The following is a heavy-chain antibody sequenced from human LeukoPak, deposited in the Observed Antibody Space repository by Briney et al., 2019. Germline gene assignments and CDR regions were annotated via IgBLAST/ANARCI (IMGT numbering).Heavy chain of an antibody. Sequence: GGSLRLLCTASGFSFDEYAMNWVRQVPRKGLEWVAGVNWNGGLTDYADSVKGRFTLSRDDAKNSLYLDMNNLRAEDTALYYCARPPSRDCSDGACPFDSCGQGTLVTVSS. V-gene: IGHV3-20*04. CDR1: GFSFDEYA. CDR3: ARPPSRDCSDGACPFDS. CDR2: VNWNGGLT. J-gene: IGHJ4*02. D-gene: IGHD2-8*02.